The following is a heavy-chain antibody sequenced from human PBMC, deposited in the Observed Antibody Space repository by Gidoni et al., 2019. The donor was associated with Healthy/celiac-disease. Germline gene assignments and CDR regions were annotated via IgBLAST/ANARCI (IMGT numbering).Heavy chain of an antibody. CDR1: GGSISSYY. D-gene: IGHD3-22*01. V-gene: IGHV4-59*01. J-gene: IGHJ4*02. CDR2: IYYSGST. CDR3: AREDSSGSHYGY. Sequence: QVQLQESGPGLVKPSETLSLTCTVSGGSISSYYWSWIRQPPGKGLEWIGYIYYSGSTNYNPSLKSRVTISVDTSKNQFSLKLSSVTAADTAVYYCAREDSSGSHYGYWGQGTLVTVSS.